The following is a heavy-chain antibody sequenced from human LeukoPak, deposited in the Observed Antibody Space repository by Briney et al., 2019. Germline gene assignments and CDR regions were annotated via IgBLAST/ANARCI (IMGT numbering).Heavy chain of an antibody. Sequence: PGRSLRLSCAASGFTFSSYAMHWVRQAPGKGLEWVAHIDWNSSPIFYADSVKGRFTISRDNVKNSLYLQMNSLRAEDTAVYYCARDIMGATDYWGQGTPVTVSS. CDR2: IDWNSSPI. D-gene: IGHD2-8*01. V-gene: IGHV3-48*01. CDR1: GFTFSSYA. J-gene: IGHJ4*02. CDR3: ARDIMGATDY.